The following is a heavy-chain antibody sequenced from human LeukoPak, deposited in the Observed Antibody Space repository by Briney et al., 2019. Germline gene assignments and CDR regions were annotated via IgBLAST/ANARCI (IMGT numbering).Heavy chain of an antibody. V-gene: IGHV5-51*01. CDR1: GYNFANFW. Sequence: GESLKISCKGSGYNFANFWIGWVRQMPGKGLEWMGIIYPDDSDTRYSPSFQGQVTISADKSISTAYLQWSSLKASDSAMYYCARLHTNVIVLAAHYYMDVWGKGTTVTVSS. CDR3: ARLHTNVIVLAAHYYMDV. CDR2: IYPDDSDT. D-gene: IGHD2-21*01. J-gene: IGHJ6*03.